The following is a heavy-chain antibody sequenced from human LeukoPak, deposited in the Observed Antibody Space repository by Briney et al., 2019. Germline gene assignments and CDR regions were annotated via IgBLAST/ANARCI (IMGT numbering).Heavy chain of an antibody. V-gene: IGHV4-34*01. CDR1: GGSFSGYY. Sequence: SETLSLTCAVYGGSFSGYYWSWIRQPPGKGLEWIGEINHSGSTNYNPSLKSRVTISVDTSKNQFSLKLSSVTAADTAVYYCARGPRNWFDPWGQGTLVTVSS. CDR2: INHSGST. J-gene: IGHJ5*02. CDR3: ARGPRNWFDP.